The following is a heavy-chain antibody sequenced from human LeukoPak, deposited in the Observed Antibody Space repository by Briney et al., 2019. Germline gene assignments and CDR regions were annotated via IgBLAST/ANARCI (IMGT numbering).Heavy chain of an antibody. D-gene: IGHD3-16*01. V-gene: IGHV3-23*01. CDR1: GFTFSNYA. CDR2: IDSGGGT. CDR3: AKGPQGD. Sequence: GGSLSLSCAASGFTFSNYAMNWVRQAPGKGLEWVSAIDSGGGTYYADSVKGRFTISRDNSKNTLYLQLNSLRAEDTAVYYCAKGPQGDWGQGALVTVSS. J-gene: IGHJ4*02.